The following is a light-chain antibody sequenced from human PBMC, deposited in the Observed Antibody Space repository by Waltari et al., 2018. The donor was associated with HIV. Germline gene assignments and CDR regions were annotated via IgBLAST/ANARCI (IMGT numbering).Light chain of an antibody. J-gene: IGLJ3*02. CDR2: ANN. V-gene: IGLV1-40*01. Sequence: QSVLTQPPSVSGAPGQRVTISCTGSNSNIGSTYDVHWYQLLPGKAPKLLIDANNNRPSGVPDRFSGSKSGASASLAITGLQAEDEADYSCQSYDSRLSAWVFGGGTKVTVL. CDR3: QSYDSRLSAWV. CDR1: NSNIGSTYD.